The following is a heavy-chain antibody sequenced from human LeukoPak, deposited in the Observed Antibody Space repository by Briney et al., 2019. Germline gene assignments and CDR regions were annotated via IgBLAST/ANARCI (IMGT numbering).Heavy chain of an antibody. D-gene: IGHD6-13*01. V-gene: IGHV1-69*01. J-gene: IGHJ3*02. CDR1: GGTFSSYA. Sequence: VASVKVSCKASGGTFSSYAISWVRQAPGQGLEWMGGIILIFGTANYAQKFQGRVTITADESTSTAYMELSSLRSEDTAVYYCARVLVLGAFDIWGQGTMVTVSS. CDR2: IILIFGTA. CDR3: ARVLVLGAFDI.